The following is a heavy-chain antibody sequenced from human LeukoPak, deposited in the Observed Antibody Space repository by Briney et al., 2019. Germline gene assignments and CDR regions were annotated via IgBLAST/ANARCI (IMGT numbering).Heavy chain of an antibody. CDR3: ARRVREAVDY. V-gene: IGHV4-39*01. CDR2: IYYSGST. J-gene: IGHJ4*02. D-gene: IGHD1-26*01. Sequence: PSETLSLTCTVSGGSISSSSYYWGWIRQPPGKGLEWIGSIYYSGSTYYNPSLKSRVTISVDTSKNQFSLKLSSVTAADTAVYCCARRVREAVDYWGQGTLVTVSS. CDR1: GGSISSSSYY.